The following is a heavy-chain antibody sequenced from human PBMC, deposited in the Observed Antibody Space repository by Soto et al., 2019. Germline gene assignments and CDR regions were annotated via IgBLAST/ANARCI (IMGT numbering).Heavy chain of an antibody. Sequence: EGQLLESGGDLIQPVGSLRLSCAASGFTFSTYDMTWVRQAPGKGLEWVSTISKSGATTYYADFVRGRFIISRDNYKNPLYLQMNSMRAEDTALYYCAKHQWGNDFDSWGQGTMLTVSS. J-gene: IGHJ3*02. D-gene: IGHD3-16*01. V-gene: IGHV3-23*01. CDR2: ISKSGATT. CDR1: GFTFSTYD. CDR3: AKHQWGNDFDS.